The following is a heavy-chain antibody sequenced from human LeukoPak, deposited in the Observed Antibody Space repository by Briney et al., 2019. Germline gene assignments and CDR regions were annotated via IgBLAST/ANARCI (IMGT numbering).Heavy chain of an antibody. D-gene: IGHD3-22*01. CDR3: ARSYYYDSSGYRRLDY. CDR2: INPSGGST. CDR1: GYTFTSYY. V-gene: IGHV1-46*01. J-gene: IGHJ4*02. Sequence: GASVKVSCKASGYTFTSYYMHWVRQAPGQGLERMGIINPSGGSTSYAQKFQGRVTMTRDTSTSTVYMELSSLRSEDTAVYYCARSYYYDSSGYRRLDYWGQGTLVTVSS.